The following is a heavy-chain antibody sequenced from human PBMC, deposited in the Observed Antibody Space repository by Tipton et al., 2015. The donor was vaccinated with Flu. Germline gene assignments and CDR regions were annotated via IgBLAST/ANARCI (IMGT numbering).Heavy chain of an antibody. Sequence: AVSGFSFGSHWMHWVRQTPGQGLDWVSLINTDGTYTTYADSVKGRFVTSRDNAKNTLDLQLDNLRADDTGIYYCAKVIGGYCGGDCWWYFDLWGRGTPVTVSS. D-gene: IGHD2-21*02. CDR3: AKVIGGYCGGDCWWYFDL. J-gene: IGHJ2*01. V-gene: IGHV3-74*01. CDR1: GFSFGSHW. CDR2: INTDGTYT.